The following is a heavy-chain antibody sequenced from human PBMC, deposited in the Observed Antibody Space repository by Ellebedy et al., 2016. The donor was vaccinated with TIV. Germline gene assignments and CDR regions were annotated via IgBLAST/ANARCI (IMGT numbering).Heavy chain of an antibody. CDR2: IWNDGSIK. D-gene: IGHD3-10*01. J-gene: IGHJ3*02. Sequence: GESLKISCAASGFTFSSYWMNWVRQAPGKGLEWVAVIWNDGSIKYYADSVKGRFTISRDSSDNTLDLQMNSLRADDTAVYYCARSNFGSGTGRNDAFDNWGQGTMVTVSS. CDR1: GFTFSSYW. CDR3: ARSNFGSGTGRNDAFDN. V-gene: IGHV3-33*08.